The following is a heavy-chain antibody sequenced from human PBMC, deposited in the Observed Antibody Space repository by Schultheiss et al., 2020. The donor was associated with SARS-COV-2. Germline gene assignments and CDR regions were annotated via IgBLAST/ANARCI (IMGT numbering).Heavy chain of an antibody. CDR2: INHSGST. CDR1: GGPFSGYY. V-gene: IGHV4-34*01. CDR3: AMGYDFWSGYYPPEYFQH. J-gene: IGHJ1*01. D-gene: IGHD3-3*01. Sequence: SETLSLTCAVFGGPFSGYYWSWIRQPPGKGLEWIGEINHSGSTNYNPSLKSRVTISVDTSKKQFSLKLSTVTAADTAVYYCAMGYDFWSGYYPPEYFQHWGQGTLVTVSS.